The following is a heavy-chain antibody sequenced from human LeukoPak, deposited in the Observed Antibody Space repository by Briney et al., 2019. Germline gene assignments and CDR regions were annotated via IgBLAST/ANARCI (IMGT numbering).Heavy chain of an antibody. Sequence: GGSLRLSCAASGFTFSSYSMNWVRQAPGKGLEWVSAISGSGGSTYYADSVKGRFTISRDNSKNTLYLQMNSLRAEDTAVYYCAKVPQYYGSGSSPYYFDYWGQGTLVTVSS. D-gene: IGHD3-10*01. CDR3: AKVPQYYGSGSSPYYFDY. CDR1: GFTFSSYS. CDR2: ISGSGGST. V-gene: IGHV3-23*01. J-gene: IGHJ4*02.